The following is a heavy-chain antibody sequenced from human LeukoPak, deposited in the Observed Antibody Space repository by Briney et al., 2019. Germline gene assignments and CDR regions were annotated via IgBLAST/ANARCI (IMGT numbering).Heavy chain of an antibody. CDR2: MNPNSGNT. V-gene: IGHV1-8*01. D-gene: IGHD3-3*01. Sequence: GASVKVSCKASGYTFTSYDINWVRQATGQGLEWMGGMNPNSGNTGYAQKFQGRATMTRNTSISTAYMELSSLRSEDTAVYYCARGNAYYDFWSGPNYYYYVDVEYKGNTITVSS. CDR3: ARGNAYYDFWSGPNYYYYVDV. CDR1: GYTFTSYD. J-gene: IGHJ6*03.